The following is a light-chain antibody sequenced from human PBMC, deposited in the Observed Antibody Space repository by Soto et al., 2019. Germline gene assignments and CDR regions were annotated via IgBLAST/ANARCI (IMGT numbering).Light chain of an antibody. V-gene: IGLV1-44*01. J-gene: IGLJ2*01. CDR3: TTWDDSLNGVV. CDR2: SNS. CDR1: SSNIGSNI. Sequence: QSVLTQPPSASGTPGQRVIISYSGGSSNIGSNIVNWYHQLPGTAPKLLIYSNSLRPSGVPDRFSGSTSGTSASLAISGLLSEDEGDYYCTTWDDSLNGVVFGGGTKLTVL.